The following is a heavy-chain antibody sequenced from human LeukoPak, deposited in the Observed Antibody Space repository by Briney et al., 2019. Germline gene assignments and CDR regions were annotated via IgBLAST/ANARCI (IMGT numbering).Heavy chain of an antibody. CDR2: ISGSGGST. V-gene: IGHV3-23*01. D-gene: IGHD3-22*01. CDR3: AKPITMIVVVALFDY. CDR1: GFTFSSYA. J-gene: IGHJ4*02. Sequence: GGSLRLSCAASGFTFSSYAMSWVRQAPGKGLEWVSAISGSGGSTYYADSVKGRFTISRDNSKNTLYLQMNSLRAEDTAVYYCAKPITMIVVVALFDYWGQGTLVTVSS.